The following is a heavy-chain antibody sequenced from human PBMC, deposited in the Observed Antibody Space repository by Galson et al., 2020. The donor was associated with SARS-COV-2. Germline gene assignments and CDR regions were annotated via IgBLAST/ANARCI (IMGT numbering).Heavy chain of an antibody. J-gene: IGHJ3*02. D-gene: IGHD3-9*01. Sequence: SGPTLVKPTQNLTLTCTFSGFSLSTSGMRVSWIRQPPGKALEWLARIDWDDDKFYSTSLKTRLTISKDTSKNQVVLTMTNMDPVDTATYYCARSYYDILTGYLAAFDIWGQGTMVTVSS. CDR1: GFSLSTSGMR. V-gene: IGHV2-70*04. CDR2: IDWDDDK. CDR3: ARSYYDILTGYLAAFDI.